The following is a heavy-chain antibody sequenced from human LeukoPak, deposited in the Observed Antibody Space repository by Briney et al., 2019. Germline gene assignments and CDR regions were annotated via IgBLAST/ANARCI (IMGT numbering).Heavy chain of an antibody. J-gene: IGHJ4*02. V-gene: IGHV4-34*01. Sequence: SETLSLTCAVYGGSFSGYYRSWIRQPPGKGLEWIGEINHSGSTNYNPSLKSRVTISVDTSKNQFSLKLSSVTAADTAVYYCARLSPRAYYYDSSGSRAYYFDYWGQGTLVTVSS. CDR1: GGSFSGYY. D-gene: IGHD3-22*01. CDR2: INHSGST. CDR3: ARLSPRAYYYDSSGSRAYYFDY.